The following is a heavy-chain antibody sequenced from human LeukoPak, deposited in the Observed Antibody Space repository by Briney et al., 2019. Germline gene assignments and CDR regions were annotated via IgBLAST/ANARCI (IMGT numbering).Heavy chain of an antibody. CDR2: IYYSGST. V-gene: IGHV4-31*03. CDR3: ARTRRSMIVVVFDY. D-gene: IGHD3-22*01. Sequence: SETLSLTCTVSGGSISSGGYYWRWIRQHPGKGLEWIVYIYYSGSTYYNPSLKSRVTISVDTSKNQFSLKLSSVTAAVTAVYYCARTRRSMIVVVFDYWGQGTLVTVSS. J-gene: IGHJ4*02. CDR1: GGSISSGGYY.